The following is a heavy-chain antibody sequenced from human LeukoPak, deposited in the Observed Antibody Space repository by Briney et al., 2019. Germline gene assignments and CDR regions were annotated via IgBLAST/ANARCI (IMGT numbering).Heavy chain of an antibody. J-gene: IGHJ3*02. D-gene: IGHD3-22*01. V-gene: IGHV3-9*01. CDR3: AKASPHYYDTSGYGGGSFDI. CDR2: ISWNSGSI. Sequence: GGSLRLSCAASGFTFDDYAMHWVRHAPGKGLEWVSGISWNSGSIGYADSVKGRFTISRDNAKNSLYLQMNSLTPEDTALYYCAKASPHYYDTSGYGGGSFDIWGQGTMVTVSS. CDR1: GFTFDDYA.